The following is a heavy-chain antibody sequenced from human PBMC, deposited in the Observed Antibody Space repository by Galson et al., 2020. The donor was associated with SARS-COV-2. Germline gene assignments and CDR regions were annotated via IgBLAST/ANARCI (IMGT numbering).Heavy chain of an antibody. V-gene: IGHV3-48*01. Sequence: GESLKISCAASGFTFSIFSMNWVRQAPGKGPEWVSYMTSDEKTIYYADSVKGRFTISRDNAKNSVFLQMNSLRAEDTAVYYCVRGRQWGFDNWGQGTLVTVSS. J-gene: IGHJ4*02. CDR1: GFTFSIFS. D-gene: IGHD1-26*01. CDR3: VRGRQWGFDN. CDR2: MTSDEKTI.